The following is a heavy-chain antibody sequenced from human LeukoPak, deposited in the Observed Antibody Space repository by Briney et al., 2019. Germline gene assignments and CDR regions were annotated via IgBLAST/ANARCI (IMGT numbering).Heavy chain of an antibody. CDR1: GSSFTGYY. J-gene: IGHJ3*02. D-gene: IGHD1-1*01. Sequence: GASVKVSCKASGSSFTGYYMHWVRQAPGQGLEWMGWINPNSGGTNYAQKFQGRVTMTRDTSISTAYMELSRLRSDDTAVYYCARDRQLERRYYAFDIWGQGTMVTVSS. CDR2: INPNSGGT. V-gene: IGHV1-2*02. CDR3: ARDRQLERRYYAFDI.